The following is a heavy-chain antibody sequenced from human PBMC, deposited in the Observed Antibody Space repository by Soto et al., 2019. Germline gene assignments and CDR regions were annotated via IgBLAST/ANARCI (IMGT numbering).Heavy chain of an antibody. J-gene: IGHJ4*02. V-gene: IGHV4-34*01. CDR2: INHSGST. Sequence: QVQLQQWGAGLLKPSETLSLTCAVYGGSFSGYYWSWIRQPPGKGLEWIGEINHSGSTNYNPSLQRRVTISVDTSKNQFSLKLSSVTAADTAVYYCAREYGGNSGTFDYWGQGTLVTVSS. D-gene: IGHD2-21*02. CDR3: AREYGGNSGTFDY. CDR1: GGSFSGYY.